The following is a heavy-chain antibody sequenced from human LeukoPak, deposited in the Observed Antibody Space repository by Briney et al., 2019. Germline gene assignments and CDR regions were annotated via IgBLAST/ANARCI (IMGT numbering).Heavy chain of an antibody. CDR2: IRYPGTT. V-gene: IGHV4-39*01. J-gene: IGHJ4*02. CDR1: GGSISSGDYL. Sequence: SETLSLTCTVFGGSISSGDYLWAWVRQPPGKALELIGNIRYPGTTFYNPSLQSRVTISVDTSKSQFSLKLTSVTAADTAVYYCLRSHGAHWGQGTLVIVSS. CDR3: LRSHGAH. D-gene: IGHD3-10*01.